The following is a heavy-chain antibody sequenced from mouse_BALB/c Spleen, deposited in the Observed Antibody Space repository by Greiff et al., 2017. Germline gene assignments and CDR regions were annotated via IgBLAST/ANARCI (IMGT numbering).Heavy chain of an antibody. V-gene: IGHV5-6-5*01. Sequence: EVKLVESGGGLVKPGGSLKLSCAASGFTFSSYAMSWVRQTPEKRLEWVASISSGGSTYYPDSVKGRFTISRDNARNILYLQMSSLRSEDTAMYYCARGGDYDGYYAMDYWGQGTSVTVSS. J-gene: IGHJ4*01. D-gene: IGHD2-4*01. CDR3: ARGGDYDGYYAMDY. CDR2: ISSGGST. CDR1: GFTFSSYA.